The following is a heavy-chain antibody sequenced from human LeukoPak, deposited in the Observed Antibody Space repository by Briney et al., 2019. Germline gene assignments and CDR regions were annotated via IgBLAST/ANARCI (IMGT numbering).Heavy chain of an antibody. D-gene: IGHD2-15*01. CDR3: ARDGHSGGAFDI. V-gene: IGHV1-2*02. Sequence: ASVEVSCKASGYAFTGYYMHWVRQDPGQGLEWMGWIYPNSGGTNHAQKFQGRVTMTRDTSISTAYMELSRLRSDDTAVYYCARDGHSGGAFDIWGQGTMVTVSS. J-gene: IGHJ3*02. CDR1: GYAFTGYY. CDR2: IYPNSGGT.